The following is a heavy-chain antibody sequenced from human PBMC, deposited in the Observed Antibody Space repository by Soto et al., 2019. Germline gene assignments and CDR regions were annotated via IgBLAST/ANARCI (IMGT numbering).Heavy chain of an antibody. CDR1: GYTFTSYG. CDR3: ARESDYYDSSGPSDY. V-gene: IGHV1-18*01. Sequence: QVQLVQSGAEVKKPGASVKVSCKASGYTFTSYGISWVRQAPGQGLEWMGWISAYNGNTNYAQKLQGRVTMTTDPSTSTAYMELRSLRSDDTAVYYCARESDYYDSSGPSDYWGQGTLVTVSS. CDR2: ISAYNGNT. J-gene: IGHJ4*02. D-gene: IGHD3-22*01.